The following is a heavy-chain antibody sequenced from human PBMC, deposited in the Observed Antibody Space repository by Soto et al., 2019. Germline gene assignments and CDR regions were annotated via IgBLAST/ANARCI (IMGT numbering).Heavy chain of an antibody. CDR1: GGSISSYY. Sequence: SETLSLTCTVSGGSISSYYWNWIRQPPGKGLEWIGYIHYAGSTNYNPSLKSRVTISVDTSKNKFSLSLSSVTAADTALYSCALTYGDYPYNLYDPWGQGTLVPVSS. J-gene: IGHJ5*02. CDR3: ALTYGDYPYNLYDP. CDR2: IHYAGST. V-gene: IGHV4-59*01. D-gene: IGHD4-17*01.